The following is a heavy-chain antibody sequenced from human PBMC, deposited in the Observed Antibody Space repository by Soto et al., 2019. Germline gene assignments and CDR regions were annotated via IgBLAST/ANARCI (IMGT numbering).Heavy chain of an antibody. CDR3: ARRGSS. J-gene: IGHJ3*01. V-gene: IGHV3-48*03. CDR2: IHPGGQII. D-gene: IGHD2-2*01. Sequence: EVRLVESGGGLVQPGGSLRLSCAASGFTFSSSEMYWVRQAPGKGLEWVSYIHPGGQIIFYADSVKGRFTISRDNAKNSVYLQMNNLRAEDTAVYYCARRGSSWGQWTMVTVSS. CDR1: GFTFSSSE.